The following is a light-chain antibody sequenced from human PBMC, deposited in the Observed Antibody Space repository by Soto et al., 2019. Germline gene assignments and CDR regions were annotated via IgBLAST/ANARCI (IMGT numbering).Light chain of an antibody. Sequence: TQSPGTLSLSPVEGATLSCRASRGVSANYLAWYQQKPGQTPRLLIYDTSTRATGVPARFSGSRSGPEFTLTINSLQSEDFAIYYCQPYNNWPLTFGGGTKVDIK. V-gene: IGKV3-15*01. CDR1: RGVSANY. CDR2: DTS. CDR3: QPYNNWPLT. J-gene: IGKJ4*01.